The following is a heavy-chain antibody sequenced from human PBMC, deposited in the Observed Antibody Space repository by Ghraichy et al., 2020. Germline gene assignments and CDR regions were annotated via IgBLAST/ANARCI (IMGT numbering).Heavy chain of an antibody. CDR1: GFTFSSYR. Sequence: GESLNISCAASGFTFSSYRMNWVRQAPGKGLEWVLFISSSSSYIYYADSVKGRFTISRDNAKNSLYLQMNSLRVEDTAVYYCARDPGYCSGGRCYGDAFDIWGQGTMVTVSS. CDR2: ISSSSSYI. J-gene: IGHJ3*02. V-gene: IGHV3-21*01. D-gene: IGHD2-15*01. CDR3: ARDPGYCSGGRCYGDAFDI.